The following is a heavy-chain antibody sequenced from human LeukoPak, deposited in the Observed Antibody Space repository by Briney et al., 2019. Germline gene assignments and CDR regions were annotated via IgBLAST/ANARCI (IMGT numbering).Heavy chain of an antibody. J-gene: IGHJ5*02. CDR2: IRYDGSNK. CDR3: AKDRYSNYGNWFDP. V-gene: IGHV3-30*02. D-gene: IGHD4-11*01. Sequence: GGSLRLSCAASGFTFSSYGMHWVRQAPGKGLEWVAFIRYDGSNKYYADSVKGRFTMSRDNSKNTLYLQMNSLRAEDTAVYYCAKDRYSNYGNWFDPWGEGTLVTVFS. CDR1: GFTFSSYG.